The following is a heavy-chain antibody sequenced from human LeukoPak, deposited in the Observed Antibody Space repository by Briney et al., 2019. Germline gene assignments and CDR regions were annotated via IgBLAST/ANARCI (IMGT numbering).Heavy chain of an antibody. CDR2: MRYDGSHE. CDR1: GFSFSTND. D-gene: IGHD2-21*02. J-gene: IGHJ4*01. V-gene: IGHV3-30*02. Sequence: QPGGSLRLSCAASGFSFSTNDMHWVRQAPGKGLEWGAFMRYDGSHEHYIDSVKGRFTVSRDNSKNTLYLHMHSLRVDDTAVYFCAKEVRVVTAILYFDHWGQGSLVTVSS. CDR3: AKEVRVVTAILYFDH.